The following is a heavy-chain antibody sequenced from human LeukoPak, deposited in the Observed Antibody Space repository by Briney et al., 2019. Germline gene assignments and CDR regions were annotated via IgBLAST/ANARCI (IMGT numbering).Heavy chain of an antibody. CDR1: GGSVTKYY. J-gene: IGHJ5*01. Sequence: SETLSLTCTVSGGSVTKYYWHWIRQAPGKGLEWIGFIFHTGITNYNPSLKSRVTILVDTSKNQFSLKLTSVTAADTAVYFCARDLFPINWFESWGQGTLVTVSS. D-gene: IGHD2-2*02. V-gene: IGHV4-59*02. CDR3: ARDLFPINWFES. CDR2: IFHTGIT.